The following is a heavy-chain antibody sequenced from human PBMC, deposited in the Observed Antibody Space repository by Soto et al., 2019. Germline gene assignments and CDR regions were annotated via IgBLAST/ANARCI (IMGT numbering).Heavy chain of an antibody. Sequence: SQTLSLTCVISGDSVSSNSAAWNWIRQSPSRGLDWLGRTYYRSKWYNDYAVSVKSRITINPDTSKNQFSLQLNSVTPEDTAVYYCARDPSGRYYDILTGSPGFDIWGQGTMVTVSS. CDR3: ARDPSGRYYDILTGSPGFDI. CDR1: GDSVSSNSAA. D-gene: IGHD3-9*01. J-gene: IGHJ3*02. CDR2: TYYRSKWYN. V-gene: IGHV6-1*01.